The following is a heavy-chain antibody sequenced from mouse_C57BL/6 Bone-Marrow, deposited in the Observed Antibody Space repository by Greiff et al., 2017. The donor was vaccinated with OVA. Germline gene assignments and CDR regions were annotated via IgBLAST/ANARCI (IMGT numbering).Heavy chain of an antibody. CDR2: IDPENGDT. J-gene: IGHJ3*01. D-gene: IGHD2-3*01. CDR1: GFNIKDDY. CDR3: TTCVRWSFAY. Sequence: EVMLVESGAELVRPGASVKLSCTASGFNIKDDYMHWVKQRPEQGLEWIGWIDPENGDTEYASKFQGKATITADTSSNTAYLQLSSLTSEDTAVYYCTTCVRWSFAYWGQGTLVTVSA. V-gene: IGHV14-4*01.